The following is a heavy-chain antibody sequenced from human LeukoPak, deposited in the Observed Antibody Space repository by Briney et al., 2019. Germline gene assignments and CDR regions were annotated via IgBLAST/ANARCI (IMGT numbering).Heavy chain of an antibody. CDR2: IKQDGSQE. Sequence: PGGSLRLSCAASRFTLSTYWMSWVRQAPGKGLEWVAHIKQDGSQEYYVDSVKGRFTISRDNSKNTLYLQMNSLRAEDTAVYYCAKDQDIVVVPAALDYWGQGTLVTVSS. CDR1: RFTLSTYW. CDR3: AKDQDIVVVPAALDY. V-gene: IGHV3-7*03. J-gene: IGHJ4*02. D-gene: IGHD2-2*01.